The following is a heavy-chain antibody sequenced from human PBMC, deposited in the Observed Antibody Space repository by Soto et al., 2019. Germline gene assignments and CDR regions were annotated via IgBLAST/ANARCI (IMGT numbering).Heavy chain of an antibody. CDR3: AKGHEFWSGYNYYYGMYV. CDR2: ISSSGGST. CDR1: GFTFSNYA. V-gene: IGHV3-23*01. J-gene: IGHJ6*02. D-gene: IGHD3-3*01. Sequence: GGSLRLSCAASGFTFSNYAMNWVRQAPGKGLEWVSGISSSGGSTSYGDSVRGRFTISRDNSKNTLYLQMNSLRADDTAVYFWAKGHEFWSGYNYYYGMYVWGQGTTVTVSS.